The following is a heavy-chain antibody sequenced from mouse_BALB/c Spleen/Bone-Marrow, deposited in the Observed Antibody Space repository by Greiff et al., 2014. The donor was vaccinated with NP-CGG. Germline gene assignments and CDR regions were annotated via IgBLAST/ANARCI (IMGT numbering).Heavy chain of an antibody. CDR1: GYEVKKYW. D-gene: IGHD1-1*01. Sequence: QVKLQQSGAELVRTGTSVKEEWKASGYEVKKYWIEWGKKRRGKGRERMGEINNGSGGSNNNEKFKGKATLTADKSSSTAYMQLSRLTSDDSAVYFCARSTAVKDYFDYWGQGTTLTVSS. V-gene: IGHV1-54*01. CDR2: INNGSGGS. CDR3: ARSTAVKDYFDY. J-gene: IGHJ2*01.